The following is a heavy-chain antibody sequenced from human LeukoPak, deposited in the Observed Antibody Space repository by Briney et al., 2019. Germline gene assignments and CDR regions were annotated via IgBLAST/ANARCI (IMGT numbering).Heavy chain of an antibody. CDR1: GYTFTSYA. V-gene: IGHV1-3*03. Sequence: GASVKVSCKASGYTFTSYAMHWVRQAPGQRLEWMGWINAGNGNTKYSQEFQGRVTITRDTSASTAYMELSSLRSEDMAVYYCARPAKQLFRRSTCYWGQGTQVTVSS. J-gene: IGHJ4*02. CDR3: ARPAKQLFRRSTCY. CDR2: INAGNGNT. D-gene: IGHD5-18*01.